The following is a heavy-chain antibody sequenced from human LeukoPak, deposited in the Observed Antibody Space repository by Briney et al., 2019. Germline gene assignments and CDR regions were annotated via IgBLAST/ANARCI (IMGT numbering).Heavy chain of an antibody. CDR3: AKDGATTVTFDY. CDR2: ISGSGGST. V-gene: IGHV3-23*01. CDR1: GFTFSSYA. Sequence: GGSLRLSCAASGFTFSSYAMSWVRQAPGKGLGGVSVISGSGGSTYYRDSVKGRFTISRDNSKNTLYLQMNSLTAGDTAVYFCAKDGATTVTFDYWGQGTLVTVSS. J-gene: IGHJ4*02. D-gene: IGHD4-11*01.